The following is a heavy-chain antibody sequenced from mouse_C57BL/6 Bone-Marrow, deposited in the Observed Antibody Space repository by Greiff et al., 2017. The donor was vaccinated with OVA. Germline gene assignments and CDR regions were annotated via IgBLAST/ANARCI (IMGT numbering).Heavy chain of an antibody. Sequence: VQLQQSGAELVKPGASVKLSCTASGFTFKDYYMHWVKQRTEQGLEWIGRIDPEDGETKYAPKFQGKATITADTSSNTAYLQLSSLTSEDTAVYFCAREYGRGLSFAYWGQGTLVTVSA. CDR1: GFTFKDYY. D-gene: IGHD1-1*01. CDR3: AREYGRGLSFAY. V-gene: IGHV14-2*01. J-gene: IGHJ3*01. CDR2: IDPEDGET.